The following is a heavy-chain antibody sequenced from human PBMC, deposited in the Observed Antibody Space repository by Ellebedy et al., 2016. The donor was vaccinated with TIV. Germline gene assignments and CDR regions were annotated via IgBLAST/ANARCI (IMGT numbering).Heavy chain of an antibody. CDR2: IYTSGST. CDR1: GGSISSSSYY. CDR3: ARAPFSSSWYDY. V-gene: IGHV4-61*02. Sequence: SETLSLTXTVSGGSISSSSYYWSWIRQPAGKGLEWIGRIYTSGSTNYNPSLKSRVTMSVDTSKNQFSLKLSSVTAADTAVYYCARAPFSSSWYDYWGQGTLVTVSS. D-gene: IGHD6-13*01. J-gene: IGHJ4*02.